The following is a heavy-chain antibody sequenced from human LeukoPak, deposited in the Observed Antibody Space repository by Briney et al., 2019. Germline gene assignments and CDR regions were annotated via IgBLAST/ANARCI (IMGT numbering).Heavy chain of an antibody. J-gene: IGHJ4*02. CDR2: INPNSGGT. D-gene: IGHD3-16*01. CDR3: ARDFTGGSDY. CDR1: GYTFTGYY. V-gene: IGHV1-2*06. Sequence: GASVKVSCKASGYTFTGYYIHWVRQAPGQGLEWMGRINPNSGGTNYVQNSQGRVTMTRDTSISTAYMELSRLRSDDTAVYYCARDFTGGSDYWGQGTLVTVSS.